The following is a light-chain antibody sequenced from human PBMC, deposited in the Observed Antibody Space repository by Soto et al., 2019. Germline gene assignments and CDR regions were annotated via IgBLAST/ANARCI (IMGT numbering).Light chain of an antibody. Sequence: IVLTPSPGTLSLSPGERATLSCRASQSVSSSYLAWYQHKPGQEPRLLIYGASSRATGIPDRFSGSGSGTDFTLTISRLEPEDFAVYYCQQYGSSPLTFGGGTKVEIK. V-gene: IGKV3-20*01. CDR3: QQYGSSPLT. CDR2: GAS. J-gene: IGKJ4*01. CDR1: QSVSSSY.